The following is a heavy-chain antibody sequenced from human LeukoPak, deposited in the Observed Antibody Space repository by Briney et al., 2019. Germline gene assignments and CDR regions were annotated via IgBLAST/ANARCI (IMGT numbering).Heavy chain of an antibody. CDR3: ARGHYYDSSGPYFDY. CDR1: GGSFSGYY. D-gene: IGHD3-22*01. CDR2: INHSGST. Sequence: SETLSLTCAVYGGSFSGYYWSWIRQPPGKGMEWIGEINHSGSTNYNPSLKSRVTISVDTSKNQFSPKLSSVTAADTAVYYCARGHYYDSSGPYFDYWGQGTLVTVSS. V-gene: IGHV4-34*01. J-gene: IGHJ4*02.